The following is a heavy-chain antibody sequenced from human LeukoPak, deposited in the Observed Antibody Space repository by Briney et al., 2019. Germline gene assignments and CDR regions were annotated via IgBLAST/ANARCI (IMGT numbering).Heavy chain of an antibody. CDR2: ISYDGSNK. CDR1: GFTFSSYA. D-gene: IGHD4-11*01. V-gene: IGHV3-30-3*01. J-gene: IGHJ4*02. CDR3: ARFYSNYLNIDY. Sequence: GGSLRLSCAASGFTFSSYAMHWVRQAPGKGLEWVAVISYDGSNKYYADSVKGRFTISRDNSKNTLYLQMNSLRAEDTAVYYCARFYSNYLNIDYWGQGTLVTVSS.